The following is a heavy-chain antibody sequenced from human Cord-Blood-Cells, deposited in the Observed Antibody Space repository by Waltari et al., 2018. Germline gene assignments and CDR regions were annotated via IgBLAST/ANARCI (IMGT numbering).Heavy chain of an antibody. J-gene: IGHJ6*02. CDR2: IYSGGST. V-gene: IGHV3-53*02. CDR1: GFTVSSNY. CDR3: VRDQDWNYGEGMDV. Sequence: EVQLVETGGGLIQPGGSLRLSCAASGFTVSSNYMSWVRQAPGKGLEWVSVIYSGGSTYYADSVKGRFTISRDNSKNTLYLQMNSLRAEDTAVYYCVRDQDWNYGEGMDVWGQGTTVTVSS. D-gene: IGHD1-7*01.